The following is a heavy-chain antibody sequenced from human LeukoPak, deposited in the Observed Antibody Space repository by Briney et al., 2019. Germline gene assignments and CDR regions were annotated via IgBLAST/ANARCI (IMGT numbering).Heavy chain of an antibody. CDR2: IYYSGST. D-gene: IGHD4-23*01. CDR3: ARDSIYGGNLDY. Sequence: SQTLSLTCTVSGGSISSGDYYWSWIRQPPGKGLEWIGYIYYSGSTYYNPSLKSRVIISVDTSNNQFSLKLSSVTAADTAVYYCARDSIYGGNLDYWGQGTLVTVSS. J-gene: IGHJ4*02. CDR1: GGSISSGDYY. V-gene: IGHV4-30-4*01.